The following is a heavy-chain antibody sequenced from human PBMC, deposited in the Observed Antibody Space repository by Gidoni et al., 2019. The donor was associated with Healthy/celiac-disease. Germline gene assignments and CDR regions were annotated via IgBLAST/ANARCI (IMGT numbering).Heavy chain of an antibody. V-gene: IGHV3-23*01. D-gene: IGHD3-22*01. CDR1: GFTFSSYA. CDR3: AKDFYDYYYDSSGYPGGDAFDI. CDR2: ISGSGGST. Sequence: EVQLLESGGGLVQPGGSLRLSCAASGFTFSSYAMSWVRQAPGKGLEWVSAISGSGGSTYYADSVKGRFTISRDNSKNTLYLQMNSLRAEDTAVYYCAKDFYDYYYDSSGYPGGDAFDIWGQGTMVTVSS. J-gene: IGHJ3*02.